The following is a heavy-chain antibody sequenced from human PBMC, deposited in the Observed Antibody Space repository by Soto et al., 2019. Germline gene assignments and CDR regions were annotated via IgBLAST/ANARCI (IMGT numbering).Heavy chain of an antibody. J-gene: IGHJ6*03. CDR1: GGSISSSSYY. Sequence: SETLSLTCTVSGGSISSSSYYWGWIRQPPGKGLEWIGSIYYSGSTYYNPFLKIRVTISVDTSKNQFSLKLSSVTAADTAVYYCARVGIVVVPAATPYYYYYYMDVWGKGTTVTVSS. D-gene: IGHD2-2*01. CDR3: ARVGIVVVPAATPYYYYYYMDV. V-gene: IGHV4-39*01. CDR2: IYYSGST.